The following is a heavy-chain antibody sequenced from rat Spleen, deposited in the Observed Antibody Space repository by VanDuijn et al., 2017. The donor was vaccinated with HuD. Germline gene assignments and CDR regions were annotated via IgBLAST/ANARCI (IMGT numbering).Heavy chain of an antibody. V-gene: IGHV2-13*01. J-gene: IGHJ3*01. Sequence: QVQLKESGPGLVQPSQTLSLTCTVSGFSLNTYTVSWIRQPPEKGLEWMGVIWGNGDTNYNSGLKSRLSISRDTSKSQVLLKMNSLQTDDIAIYFCTRSYGGYSSNWFPYWGQGTLVTVSS. CDR2: IWGNGDT. CDR1: GFSLNTYT. CDR3: TRSYGGYSSNWFPY. D-gene: IGHD1-11*01.